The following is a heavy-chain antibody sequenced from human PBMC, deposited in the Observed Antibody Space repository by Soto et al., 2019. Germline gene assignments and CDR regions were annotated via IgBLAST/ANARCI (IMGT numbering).Heavy chain of an antibody. V-gene: IGHV1-69*02. D-gene: IGHD3-9*01. CDR2: IIPILGIA. CDR1: GGTFSSYT. CDR3: ARSYDILTGYPDY. Sequence: GASVKVSCKASGGTFSSYTISWVRQAPGQGLEWMGRIIPILGIANYAQKFQGRVTITADKSTSTAYMELSSLRSEDTAVYYCARSYDILTGYPDYWGQGTLVTVSS. J-gene: IGHJ4*02.